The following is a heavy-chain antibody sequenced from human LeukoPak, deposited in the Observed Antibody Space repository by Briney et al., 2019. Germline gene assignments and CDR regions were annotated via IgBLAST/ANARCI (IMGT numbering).Heavy chain of an antibody. V-gene: IGHV3-7*01. D-gene: IGHD2-8*02. Sequence: PGGSLRLSCAASAFTFSSYWMSWVRQAPGMGLEWVANIKQDGSEKYYVDSVKGRSTISRDNAKNSLYLQMNSLRAEDTAVYYCARDLVPPDYWGQGTLVTVSS. CDR1: AFTFSSYW. CDR2: IKQDGSEK. CDR3: ARDLVPPDY. J-gene: IGHJ4*02.